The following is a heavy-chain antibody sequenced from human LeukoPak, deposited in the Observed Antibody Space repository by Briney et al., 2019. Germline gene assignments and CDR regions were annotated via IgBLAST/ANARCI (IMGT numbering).Heavy chain of an antibody. D-gene: IGHD6-13*01. CDR3: ARDQPTLRYNSSWYPANWFDP. CDR1: GFTFDDYA. J-gene: IGHJ5*02. V-gene: IGHV3-9*01. CDR2: ISRSSGNI. Sequence: GRSLRLSCAASGFTFDDYAMHWVRQAPGKGLEWVSGISRSSGNIAYADSVKGRFTISRDNAKNSLYLQMNSLRSDDTAVYYCARDQPTLRYNSSWYPANWFDPWGQGTLVTVSS.